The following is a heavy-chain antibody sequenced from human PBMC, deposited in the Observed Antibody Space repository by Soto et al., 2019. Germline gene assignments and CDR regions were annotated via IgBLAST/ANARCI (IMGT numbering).Heavy chain of an antibody. Sequence: QVQLVESGGGVVQPGRSLRLSCAASGFSFSSYAMHWVRQAPGKGLEWVAVISHDGSIKKFADFVEGRFIVFRDNSNNNLFLQMESLKPDDSAVYYCAKELTFGDFWRGLEYWGQGALVTVAS. CDR1: GFSFSSYA. J-gene: IGHJ4*02. CDR2: ISHDGSIK. V-gene: IGHV3-30*18. D-gene: IGHD3-3*01. CDR3: AKELTFGDFWRGLEY.